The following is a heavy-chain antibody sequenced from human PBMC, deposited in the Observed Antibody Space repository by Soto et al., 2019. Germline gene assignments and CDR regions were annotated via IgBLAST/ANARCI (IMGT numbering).Heavy chain of an antibody. CDR3: ARHHVRGRTIVGAAEY. J-gene: IGHJ4*02. CDR1: GGSFSGYY. D-gene: IGHD1-26*01. Sequence: PSETLSLTCAVYGGSFSGYYWSWIRQPPGKGLEWIGEINYSGNTNYNPSLESRVSISVDTSKNQLFLNMSSVTAADTAMYYCARHHVRGRTIVGAAEYWGQGTLVTVSS. V-gene: IGHV4-34*01. CDR2: INYSGNT.